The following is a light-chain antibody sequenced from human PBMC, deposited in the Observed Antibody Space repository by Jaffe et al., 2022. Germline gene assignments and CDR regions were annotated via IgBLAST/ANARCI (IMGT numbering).Light chain of an antibody. Sequence: EIMMTQSPPTLSVSPGERATLSCRASQSVTTNVAWFQQRPGQAPRLLVYGASTRATGVPARFSGSGSGTEFTLTINSLQPEDFALYFCQQYNNWPPWTFGQGTKVEIK. J-gene: IGKJ1*01. V-gene: IGKV3-15*01. CDR3: QQYNNWPPWT. CDR2: GAS. CDR1: QSVTTN.